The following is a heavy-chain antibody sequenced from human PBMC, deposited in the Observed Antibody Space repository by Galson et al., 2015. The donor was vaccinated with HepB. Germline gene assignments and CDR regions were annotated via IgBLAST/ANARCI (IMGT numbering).Heavy chain of an antibody. Sequence: SLRLSCAASGFTFSTYGMHWVRQAPGKGLEWAAIIWYDGSNKYYADSVRGRFTISRDNSKNTMYLQMNSLRAEDTAVYYCARDRCTRTSCFFFDYWGQGTLLTVSS. D-gene: IGHD2-8*01. V-gene: IGHV3-33*01. CDR1: GFTFSTYG. CDR3: ARDRCTRTSCFFFDY. J-gene: IGHJ4*02. CDR2: IWYDGSNK.